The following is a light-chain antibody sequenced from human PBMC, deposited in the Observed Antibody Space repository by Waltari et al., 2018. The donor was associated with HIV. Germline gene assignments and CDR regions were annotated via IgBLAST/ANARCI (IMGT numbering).Light chain of an antibody. CDR1: RNLLYSSNNKSY. Sequence: DVMVIQSPDSLAVAVGWRAPLNCESSRNLLYSSNNKSYLAWYQQKAGQRPKLLIYWASTRESGVPDRFSGSGSGTDFTLTISSLQAEDVAVYYCQQYYSVPYTFGQGTKLEIK. V-gene: IGKV4-1*01. CDR2: WAS. J-gene: IGKJ2*01. CDR3: QQYYSVPYT.